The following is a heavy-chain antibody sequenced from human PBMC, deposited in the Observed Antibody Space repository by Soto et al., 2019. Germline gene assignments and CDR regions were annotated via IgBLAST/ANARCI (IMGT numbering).Heavy chain of an antibody. CDR1: GFSLSTSGVG. D-gene: IGHD2-15*01. J-gene: IGHJ4*02. V-gene: IGHV2-5*02. CDR2: IYWDDDK. Sequence: QITLKESGPTLVKPTQTLTLTCTFSGFSLSTSGVGVGWIRQPPGKALEWLALIYWDDDKRYSPSLKSRLTTTTDTSKNQVVLTMTNLDPVDTATYYCAHRPSYCSGGSCYAGFDYWGQGTLVTVSS. CDR3: AHRPSYCSGGSCYAGFDY.